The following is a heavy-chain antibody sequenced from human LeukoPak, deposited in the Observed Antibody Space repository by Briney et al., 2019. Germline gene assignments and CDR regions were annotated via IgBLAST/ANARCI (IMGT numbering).Heavy chain of an antibody. CDR1: GFTFSSFA. V-gene: IGHV3-48*03. D-gene: IGHD6-19*01. CDR3: ARQAVAGTSFDY. CDR2: ISSSGTTI. Sequence: GGSLRLSCAASGFTFSSFAMSWVRQAPGKGLEWVSYISSSGTTIYYADSVKGRFTISRDNAKKSLYLHMNSQRAEDTAVYYCARQAVAGTSFDYWGQGTLVTVSS. J-gene: IGHJ4*02.